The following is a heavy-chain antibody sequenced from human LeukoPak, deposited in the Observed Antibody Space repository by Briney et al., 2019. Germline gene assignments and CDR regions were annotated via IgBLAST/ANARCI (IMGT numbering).Heavy chain of an antibody. CDR3: AKGNYYDSSAYNWFDP. CDR2: IRYDGGNK. V-gene: IGHV3-30*02. CDR1: GFTFSSYG. Sequence: GGSLRLSCAESGFTFSSYGMHWVRQAPGKGLVWVEFIRYDGGNKYYADSVKGRFTISRDNSKNTLYLQMNSLRAEDTAVYYCAKGNYYDSSAYNWFDPWGQGTLVTVSS. D-gene: IGHD3-22*01. J-gene: IGHJ5*02.